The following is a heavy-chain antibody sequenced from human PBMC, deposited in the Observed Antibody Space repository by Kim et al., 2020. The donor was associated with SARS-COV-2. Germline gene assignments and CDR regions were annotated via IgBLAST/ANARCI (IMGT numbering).Heavy chain of an antibody. CDR1: GFTFSSYA. Sequence: GGSLRLSCAASGFTFSSYAMSWVRQAPGKGLEWVSAISGSGGSTYYADSVKGRFTISRDNSKNTLYLQMNSLRAEDTAVYYCAKDSTRGSYYGYFQHWGQGTLVTVSS. J-gene: IGHJ1*01. CDR3: AKDSTRGSYYGYFQH. CDR2: ISGSGGST. V-gene: IGHV3-23*01. D-gene: IGHD1-26*01.